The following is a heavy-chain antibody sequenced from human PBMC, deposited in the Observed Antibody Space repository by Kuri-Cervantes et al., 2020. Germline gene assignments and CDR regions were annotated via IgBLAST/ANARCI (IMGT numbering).Heavy chain of an antibody. V-gene: IGHV3-53*01. Sequence: GGSLRPSCVASGLTVSDNYMSWVRQAPGKGLGWVSIIYSGGDTYYADSVKGRFTISRDNSKNTLYLQVNSLRAEDTAVYYCARDGSGSLPYGMDVWGKGTTVTVSS. CDR1: GLTVSDNY. CDR3: ARDGSGSLPYGMDV. D-gene: IGHD1-26*01. J-gene: IGHJ6*04. CDR2: IYSGGDT.